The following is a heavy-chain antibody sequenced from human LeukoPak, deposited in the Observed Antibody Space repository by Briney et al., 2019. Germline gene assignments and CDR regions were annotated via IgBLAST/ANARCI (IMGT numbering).Heavy chain of an antibody. CDR1: GDSITSGGAY. D-gene: IGHD4-17*01. CDR2: IYYSGMT. CDR3: ARGYGDLGIDY. J-gene: IGHJ4*02. V-gene: IGHV4-31*03. Sequence: SETLSLTCTVSGDSITSGGAYWSWIRQHPGKGLEWIGYIYYSGMTFYKPSLKSRVTMSLDRSKNQFSLKLTSVTAADTAVYYCARGYGDLGIDYWGQGTLVTVSS.